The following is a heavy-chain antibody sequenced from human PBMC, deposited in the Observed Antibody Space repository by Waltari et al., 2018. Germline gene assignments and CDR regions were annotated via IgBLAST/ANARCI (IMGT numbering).Heavy chain of an antibody. CDR3: AKDEGNRIAPTFGMDA. CDR1: GFTLTIST. CDR2: MSGSGLI. D-gene: IGHD3-16*01. Sequence: EFQLLEAGGGLAQPGGSLSPSCAASGFTLTISTVNWVRQAPGKGLEWVSLMSGSGLIEYGDSVKGRFTISRDNAKNTLYLEMNRLRVEDTAVYFCAKDEGNRIAPTFGMDAWGHGTTVLVS. V-gene: IGHV3-23*01. J-gene: IGHJ6*02.